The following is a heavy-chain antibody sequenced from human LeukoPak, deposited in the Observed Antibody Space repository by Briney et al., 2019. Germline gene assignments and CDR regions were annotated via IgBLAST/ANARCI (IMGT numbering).Heavy chain of an antibody. Sequence: ASVKVSCKASGYTFTRFGFSWVRQAPGQGLEWMGWISTSTDNTNYAQNLQGRVTMTTDTSSNTAYMELRSLTSDGTAVYYCTRDHVAVAGTTDYWGQGTLVTVSS. D-gene: IGHD6-19*01. CDR2: ISTSTDNT. CDR1: GYTFTRFG. J-gene: IGHJ4*02. V-gene: IGHV1-18*01. CDR3: TRDHVAVAGTTDY.